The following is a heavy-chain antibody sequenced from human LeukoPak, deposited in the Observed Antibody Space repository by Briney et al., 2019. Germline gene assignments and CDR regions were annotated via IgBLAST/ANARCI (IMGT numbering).Heavy chain of an antibody. Sequence: SGGSLRLSCAASGFTFSDYGMPWVRQAPGKGLEWVAVIWYNGRNEYYADSVKGRVTISRDNSKSTLFLQMNSLKVEDTAVYYCAQGGGYSYGMGRIDYWGRGTLVTVSS. J-gene: IGHJ4*02. D-gene: IGHD5-18*01. CDR1: GFTFSDYG. CDR3: AQGGGYSYGMGRIDY. V-gene: IGHV3-33*06. CDR2: IWYNGRNE.